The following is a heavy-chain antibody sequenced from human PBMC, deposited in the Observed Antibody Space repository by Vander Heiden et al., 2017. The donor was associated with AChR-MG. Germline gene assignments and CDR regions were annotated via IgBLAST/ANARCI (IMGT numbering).Heavy chain of an antibody. CDR3: AKEHDFWSGYYDY. V-gene: IGHV3-23*01. Sequence: EVQLLESGGGLVQPGGSLTLSCAASGFTFRTSAMSWVRQAPGKGLEWVSGISGSGGSTYYADSVKGQFTISRDNSKNTLNLQMNSLRAEDTAVYYCAKEHDFWSGYYDYWGQGTLVTVSS. CDR2: ISGSGGST. CDR1: GFTFRTSA. D-gene: IGHD3-3*01. J-gene: IGHJ4*02.